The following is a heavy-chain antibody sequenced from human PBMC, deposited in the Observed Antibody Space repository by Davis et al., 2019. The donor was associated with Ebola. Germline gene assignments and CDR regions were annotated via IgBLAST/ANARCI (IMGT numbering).Heavy chain of an antibody. V-gene: IGHV4-34*01. Sequence: GSLRLSCAVYGGSFSGYYWSWIRQPPGKGLEWIGEITHSGSTNYNPSLKSRVTISVDTSKNQFSLKLSSVTAADTAVYYCAKDGDYRPFDYWGQGTLVTVSS. J-gene: IGHJ4*02. CDR3: AKDGDYRPFDY. CDR1: GGSFSGYY. CDR2: ITHSGST. D-gene: IGHD4-17*01.